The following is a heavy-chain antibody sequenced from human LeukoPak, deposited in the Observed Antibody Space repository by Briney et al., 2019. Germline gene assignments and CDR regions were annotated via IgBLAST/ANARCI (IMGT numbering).Heavy chain of an antibody. CDR1: GFTTSNAW. Sequence: PGGSLRLSCAASGFTTSNAWKSWVRPAPGEGQEWVGRTKSKTDGGTTDYAAPVKGRFTISRDDSKNTLYLQMNSLKTEDTAVYYCTTGEWFGELLNWGQGTLVTVSS. V-gene: IGHV3-15*01. D-gene: IGHD3-10*01. J-gene: IGHJ4*02. CDR2: TKSKTDGGTT. CDR3: TTGEWFGELLN.